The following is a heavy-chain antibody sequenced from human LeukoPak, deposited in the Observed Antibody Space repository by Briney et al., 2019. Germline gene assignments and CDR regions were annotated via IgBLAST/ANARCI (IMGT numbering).Heavy chain of an antibody. J-gene: IGHJ5*02. V-gene: IGHV4-30-2*01. D-gene: IGHD2-8*02. CDR1: GGSISSGDYS. CDR3: ARGPDPLCTGISCHGFGP. CDR2: IYHSGST. Sequence: PSQTLSLTCAVSGGSISSGDYSWGWIRQPPGKGLEWIGYIYHSGSTNYNPSLKSRVTISVDRSKNQFSLKLTSVIAADTAVYYCARGPDPLCTGISCHGFGPWGQGTLVPVSS.